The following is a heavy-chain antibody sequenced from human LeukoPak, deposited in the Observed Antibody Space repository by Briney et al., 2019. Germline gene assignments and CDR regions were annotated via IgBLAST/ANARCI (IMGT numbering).Heavy chain of an antibody. J-gene: IGHJ5*02. CDR3: ARASPTTNKGAYGWFDP. D-gene: IGHD1-14*01. CDR2: IYTSGST. Sequence: PSETLSLTCTVSGGSISGYYWSWIRQPAGKGLEWIGRIYTSGSTNYNPSLKSRVTMSVDTSENQFSLKLSSVTAADTAVYYCARASPTTNKGAYGWFDPWGQGTLVTVSS. V-gene: IGHV4-4*07. CDR1: GGSISGYY.